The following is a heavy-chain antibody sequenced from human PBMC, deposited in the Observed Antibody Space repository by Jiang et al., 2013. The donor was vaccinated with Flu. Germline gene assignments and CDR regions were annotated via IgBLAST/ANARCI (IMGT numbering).Heavy chain of an antibody. J-gene: IGHJ4*02. D-gene: IGHD3-10*01. CDR2: ISGSGDKT. V-gene: IGHV3-23*01. CDR1: GFTFSRNA. Sequence: QLLESGGGLVQPGGSLRLSCAASGFTFSRNAFSWVRQAPGKGLEWVSAISGSGDKTFYADSVQGRFIISRDNSKSTLYLQIDNLGAEDTAVYYCGRDALLSTSYNLGYWGQGTLVTVSS. CDR3: GRDALLSTSYNLGY.